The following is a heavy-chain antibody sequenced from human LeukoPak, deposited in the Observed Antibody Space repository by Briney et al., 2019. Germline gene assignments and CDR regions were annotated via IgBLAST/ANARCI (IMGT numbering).Heavy chain of an antibody. CDR1: GFTFSTYS. CDR3: ARDGGYSYGFAFDI. CDR2: ISSSTSTI. Sequence: GGSLRLSCAASGFTFSTYSMKWVRQAPGKGLEWVSYISSSTSTIYYADSVKGRFTISRDNAKNSLYLQMNSLRDEDTAVYYCARDGGYSYGFAFDIWGQGTMVTVSS. D-gene: IGHD5-18*01. J-gene: IGHJ3*02. V-gene: IGHV3-48*02.